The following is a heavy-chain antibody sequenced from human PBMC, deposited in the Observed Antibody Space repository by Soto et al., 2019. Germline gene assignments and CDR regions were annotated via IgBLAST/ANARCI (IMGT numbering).Heavy chain of an antibody. CDR2: ISYDGSNK. CDR1: GFTFSSYA. V-gene: IGHV3-30-3*01. D-gene: IGHD2-15*01. CDR3: ARDMTPSFMVVSYYFDL. J-gene: IGHJ2*01. Sequence: QVQLVESGGGVVQPGRSLRLSCAASGFTFSSYAMHWVRQAPGKGLEWVAVISYDGSNKYYADSVKGRFTISRDNSKNTLYLQLNSLRAEDTAVYYCARDMTPSFMVVSYYFDLWGRGTLVTVSS.